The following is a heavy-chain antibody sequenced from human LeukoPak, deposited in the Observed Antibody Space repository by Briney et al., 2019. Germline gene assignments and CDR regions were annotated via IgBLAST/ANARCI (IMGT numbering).Heavy chain of an antibody. D-gene: IGHD6-13*01. Sequence: PSETLSLTCTVSGGSITNCYWSWIRQPPGKGLEWIGYIHYSGSTKYNPSLKSRVTISVDTSKNQFSLKLSSVTAADTAVYYCARHWETSSWYVDYWGQGTLVTVSS. CDR3: ARHWETSSWYVDY. V-gene: IGHV4-59*08. J-gene: IGHJ4*02. CDR1: GGSITNCY. CDR2: IHYSGST.